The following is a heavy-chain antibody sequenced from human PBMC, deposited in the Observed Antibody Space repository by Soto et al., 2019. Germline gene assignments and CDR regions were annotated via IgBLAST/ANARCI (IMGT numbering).Heavy chain of an antibody. D-gene: IGHD3-3*01. CDR2: INHSGST. V-gene: IGHV4-34*01. Sequence: SETLSLTCAVYGGSFSGYYWSWIRQPPGKGLEWIGEINHSGSTNYNPSLKSRVTISVDTSKNQFSLKLSSVTAADTAVYYCVRVRILTNTTRHPGVYYYYGMDVWGQGTTVTV. CDR1: GGSFSGYY. J-gene: IGHJ6*02. CDR3: VRVRILTNTTRHPGVYYYYGMDV.